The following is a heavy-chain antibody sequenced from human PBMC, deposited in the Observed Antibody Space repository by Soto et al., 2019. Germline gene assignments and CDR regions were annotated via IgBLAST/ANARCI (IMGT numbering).Heavy chain of an antibody. V-gene: IGHV3-48*03. CDR2: ISSSGSTI. D-gene: IGHD3-10*01. Sequence: EVQLVESGGGLVQPGGSLRLSCAASGFTFSSYEMNWVRQAPGKGLEWVSYISSSGSTIYYADSVKGRFTISRDNAKNSLYLQMNSLRAEDTGVYYCARDGNGITMVRGARDAFDIWGQGTMVTVSS. CDR1: GFTFSSYE. J-gene: IGHJ3*02. CDR3: ARDGNGITMVRGARDAFDI.